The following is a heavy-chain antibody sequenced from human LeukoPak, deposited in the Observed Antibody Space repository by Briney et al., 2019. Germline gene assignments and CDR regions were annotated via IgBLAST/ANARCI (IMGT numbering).Heavy chain of an antibody. J-gene: IGHJ4*02. D-gene: IGHD5-18*01. CDR3: ARVDTSRVHS. Sequence: PSETLSLTCTVSGGSISSYYWSWIRQPPKKGLEFIGYIYYSGSTHYNPSLQSRVTMSIDTSKNQFSLKLTSVTAADTAVYYCARVDTSRVHSWGQGTLVTVSS. V-gene: IGHV4-59*13. CDR1: GGSISSYY. CDR2: IYYSGST.